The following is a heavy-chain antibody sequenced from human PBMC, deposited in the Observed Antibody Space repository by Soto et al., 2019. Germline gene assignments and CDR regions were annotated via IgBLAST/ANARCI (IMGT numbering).Heavy chain of an antibody. CDR1: GGSISSYY. D-gene: IGHD3-3*01. V-gene: IGHV4-39*01. Sequence: PSETLSLTCTVSGGSISSYYWGWIRQPPGKGLEWIGSIYYSGSTYYNPSLKSRVTISVDTSKNQFSLKLSSVTAADTAVYYCAWSGYSFETYYFDYWGQGTLVTVSS. CDR2: IYYSGST. J-gene: IGHJ4*02. CDR3: AWSGYSFETYYFDY.